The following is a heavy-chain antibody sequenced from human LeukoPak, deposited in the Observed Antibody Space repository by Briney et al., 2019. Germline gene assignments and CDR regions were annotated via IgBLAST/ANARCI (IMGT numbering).Heavy chain of an antibody. CDR2: IHYDGSNK. J-gene: IGHJ4*02. Sequence: GGSLRFSCAASRFTFSSYGMHWVRQAPGKGLEWVAFIHYDGSNKYYADSVKGRFTISRDNSKNTLYLQMSSLRAEDTAVYYCAKDYVAGRVYWGQGTLVTVSS. D-gene: IGHD6-19*01. V-gene: IGHV3-30*02. CDR1: RFTFSSYG. CDR3: AKDYVAGRVY.